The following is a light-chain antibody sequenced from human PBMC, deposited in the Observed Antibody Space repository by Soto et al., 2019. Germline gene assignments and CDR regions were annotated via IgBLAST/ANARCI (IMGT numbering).Light chain of an antibody. CDR1: QDISNY. V-gene: IGKV1-33*01. Sequence: DIQMTQSPSSLSASVGDRVTITCQASQDISNYLNWYQQKPGKAPKLLIYDASNLETRVPSRFNGSGSGTDFTFTISSLQPEDIATYYCQQYDNLLYTFGQGTKLESK. CDR2: DAS. J-gene: IGKJ2*01. CDR3: QQYDNLLYT.